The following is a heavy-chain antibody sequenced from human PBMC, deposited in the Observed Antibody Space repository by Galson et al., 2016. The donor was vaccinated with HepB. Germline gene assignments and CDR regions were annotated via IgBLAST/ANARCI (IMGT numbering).Heavy chain of an antibody. Sequence: TLSLTCAVSGGSLSSGGHSWSWIRQPPGKGLEFIGYIYYSGSTYYNPSLKSRVTISIDRSKNQFSLKLSSVTAADTAVYYCARGQIRWFDPWGQGALVTVPS. J-gene: IGHJ5*02. CDR2: IYYSGST. CDR1: GGSLSSGGHS. V-gene: IGHV4-30-2*01. CDR3: ARGQIRWFDP.